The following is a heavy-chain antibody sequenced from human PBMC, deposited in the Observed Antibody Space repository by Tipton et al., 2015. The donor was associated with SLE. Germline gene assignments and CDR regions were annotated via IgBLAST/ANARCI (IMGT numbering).Heavy chain of an antibody. CDR3: ARTGYSSSWLYFQH. J-gene: IGHJ1*01. CDR1: GGSISSSNW. CDR2: INHRGST. V-gene: IGHV4-4*02. D-gene: IGHD6-13*01. Sequence: TLSLTCAVSGGSISSSNWWSWGRQPPGKGVEWVGEINHRGSTNYTPSLKSRVTISVDTSKNQFPLKLSSVTAADTAVYYCARTGYSSSWLYFQHWGQGTLVTVSS.